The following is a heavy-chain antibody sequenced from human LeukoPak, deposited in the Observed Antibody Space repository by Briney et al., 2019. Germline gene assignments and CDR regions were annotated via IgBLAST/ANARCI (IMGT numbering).Heavy chain of an antibody. D-gene: IGHD3-10*01. J-gene: IGHJ5*02. Sequence: PSETLSLTCTVSGGSISSYYWSWIRQPPGKGLEWIGEINHSGSTNYNPSLKSRVTISVDTSKNQFSLKLSSVTAADTAVYYCARPRLRTMVRANWFDPWGQGTLVTVSS. V-gene: IGHV4-34*01. CDR1: GGSISSYY. CDR3: ARPRLRTMVRANWFDP. CDR2: INHSGST.